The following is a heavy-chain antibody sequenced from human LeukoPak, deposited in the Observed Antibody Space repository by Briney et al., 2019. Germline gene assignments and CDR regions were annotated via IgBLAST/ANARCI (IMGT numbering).Heavy chain of an antibody. CDR1: GFTFSNYW. D-gene: IGHD5-12*01. V-gene: IGHV3-74*01. Sequence: GGSLRLSCAASGFTFSNYWMHWVRQAPVKGLVWVSRTNSNGSSTNYADSVKGRFTISRDNAKNTLYLQMSSLRAEDTAVYYCAKGGATICDNWGQGTLVTVSS. CDR2: TNSNGSST. CDR3: AKGGATICDN. J-gene: IGHJ4*02.